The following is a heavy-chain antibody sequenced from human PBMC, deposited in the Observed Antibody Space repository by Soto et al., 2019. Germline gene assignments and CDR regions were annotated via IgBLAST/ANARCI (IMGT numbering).Heavy chain of an antibody. CDR1: GYTFTSYG. CDR2: ISAYNGNT. D-gene: IGHD3-22*01. V-gene: IGHV1-18*01. Sequence: QVQLVQSGAEVKKPGASVKVSCKASGYTFTSYGISWVRQAPGQGLEWMGWISAYNGNTNYAQKLQGRVTMTTDTTTSTAYMKLRSLRSDDTAVYYCERFMTYYYDSSGYYASDWGQGTLVTVSS. J-gene: IGHJ4*02. CDR3: ERFMTYYYDSSGYYASD.